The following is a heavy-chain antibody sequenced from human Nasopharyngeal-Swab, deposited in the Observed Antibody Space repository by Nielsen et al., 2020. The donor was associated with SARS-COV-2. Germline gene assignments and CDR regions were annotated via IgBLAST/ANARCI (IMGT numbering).Heavy chain of an antibody. CDR2: ITPFNGNA. CDR3: ASGQCINGVCNPTDGLDV. V-gene: IGHV1-45*03. Sequence: SVKVSCKASGFSITYRFLHWMRQAPRQALEWMGWITPFNGNAKYAQKFQGRVSITRDGSRTTASLELSSLRPDDTAMYFCASGQCINGVCNPTDGLDVWGQGTSVTVS. CDR1: GFSITYRF. J-gene: IGHJ6*02. D-gene: IGHD2-8*01.